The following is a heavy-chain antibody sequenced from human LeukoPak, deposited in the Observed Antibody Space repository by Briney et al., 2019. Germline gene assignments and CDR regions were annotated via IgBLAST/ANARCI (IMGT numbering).Heavy chain of an antibody. V-gene: IGHV1-2*02. D-gene: IGHD6-25*01. CDR1: GSMFAGHY. J-gene: IGHJ4*02. CDR2: ISPSNGAT. CDR3: AVSVQAAAIPAFDN. Sequence: ASVKASCKASGSMFAGHYRHWMRQAPGQGLEWMGWISPSNGATKYAQNFQGRVTMTRDTSISTAYMELSDLRSDDTAVYYCAVSVQAAAIPAFDNWGQGTLVTVSS.